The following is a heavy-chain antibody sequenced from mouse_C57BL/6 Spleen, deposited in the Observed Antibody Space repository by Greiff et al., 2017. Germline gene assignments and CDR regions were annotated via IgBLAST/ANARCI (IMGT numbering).Heavy chain of an antibody. CDR2: IRNKANGYTT. CDR3: ARDLVGNAMDY. V-gene: IGHV7-3*01. CDR1: GFTFTDYY. D-gene: IGHD2-10*02. Sequence: EVMLVESGGGLVQPGGSLSLSCAASGFTFTDYYMSWVRQPPGKALEWLGFIRNKANGYTTEYSASVKGRFTISRDNSQSILYLQMNALRAEDSATYYCARDLVGNAMDYWGQGTSVTVSS. J-gene: IGHJ4*01.